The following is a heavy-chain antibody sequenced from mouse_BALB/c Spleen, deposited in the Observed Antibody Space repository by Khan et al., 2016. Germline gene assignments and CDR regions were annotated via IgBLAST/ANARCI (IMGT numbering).Heavy chain of an antibody. D-gene: IGHD1-1*01. V-gene: IGHV14-3*02. CDR2: IDPQNGNT. CDR1: GYTITSTY. Sequence: VQLQQSGAELVKPGTSVKLSCTASGYTITSTYMYWLKQWPEQGLEWIGGIDPQNGNTNYNPKFQSKATLTADTSSNTAYLQLSSLTSEDTAGYYCARTVRNWGQGTTVTVSA. CDR3: ARTVRN. J-gene: IGHJ2*01.